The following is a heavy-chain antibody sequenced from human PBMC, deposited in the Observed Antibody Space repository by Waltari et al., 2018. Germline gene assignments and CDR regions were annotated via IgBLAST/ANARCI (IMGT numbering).Heavy chain of an antibody. Sequence: QITLKESGPTLVKPTQTLTLTCTFSGFSLSTSGVGVGWIRQPPGKALEWLALIYWNDDKRYSPSLKSRLTITKDTSKNQVVLTMTNMDPVDTATYYCAHTGYENYYDSSGRGWFDPWGQGTLVTVSS. V-gene: IGHV2-5*01. CDR2: IYWNDDK. J-gene: IGHJ5*02. CDR3: AHTGYENYYDSSGRGWFDP. D-gene: IGHD3-22*01. CDR1: GFSLSTSGVG.